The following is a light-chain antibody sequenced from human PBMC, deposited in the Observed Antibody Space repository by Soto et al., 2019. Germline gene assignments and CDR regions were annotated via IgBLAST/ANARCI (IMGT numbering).Light chain of an antibody. CDR2: DVY. V-gene: IGLV2-14*03. Sequence: QSALTQPASVSGSPGQSITISCTGTSSDVGGYNYVSWYQQHPGKAPKLIIYDVYNRPSGISNRFSGSKSGNTASLTIAGLQAEDEADYYCTSFTSRDTGVFGRGTKVTVL. CDR1: SSDVGGYNY. CDR3: TSFTSRDTGV. J-gene: IGLJ3*02.